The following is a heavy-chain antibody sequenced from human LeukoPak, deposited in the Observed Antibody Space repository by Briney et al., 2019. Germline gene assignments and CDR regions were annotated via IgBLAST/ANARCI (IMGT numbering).Heavy chain of an antibody. V-gene: IGHV3-30*04. CDR1: GFTFSSYA. J-gene: IGHJ4*02. CDR2: ISYDGSNK. CDR3: ARGGYQLLYSPFDY. D-gene: IGHD2-2*02. Sequence: GGSLRLSCAASGFTFSSYAMHWVRQAPGKGLEWVAVISYDGSNKYYADSVKGRFTISRDNSKNTLYLQMNSLGAEDTAVYYCARGGYQLLYSPFDYWGQGTLVTVSS.